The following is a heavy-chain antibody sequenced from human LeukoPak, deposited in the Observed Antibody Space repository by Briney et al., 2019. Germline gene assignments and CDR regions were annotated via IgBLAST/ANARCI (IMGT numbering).Heavy chain of an antibody. D-gene: IGHD2-2*01. Sequence: GSLRLSCAASGFTFSSYEMNWVRQAPGKGLEWIGYIYYSGSTNYNPSLKSRVTISVDTSKNQFSLKLSSVTAADTAVYYCARWGYCSSTSCHDAFDIWGQGTMVTVSS. J-gene: IGHJ3*02. CDR3: ARWGYCSSTSCHDAFDI. CDR1: GFTFSSYE. V-gene: IGHV4-59*01. CDR2: IYYSGST.